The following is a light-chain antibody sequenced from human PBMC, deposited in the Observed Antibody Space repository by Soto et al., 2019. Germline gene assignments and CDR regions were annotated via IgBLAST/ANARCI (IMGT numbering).Light chain of an antibody. CDR3: QQYYSTPIT. CDR2: WAS. CDR1: QMVLYSSNNKNY. J-gene: IGKJ5*01. V-gene: IGKV4-1*01. Sequence: DIVMTQSPDSLAVSLGERATINFKSIQMVLYSSNNKNYLAWYQQKPGRPPKLLIYWASTRESGVPDRFSGSGSGTDFTLTISSLQAEDVAVYYCQQYYSTPITFGQGTRLEI.